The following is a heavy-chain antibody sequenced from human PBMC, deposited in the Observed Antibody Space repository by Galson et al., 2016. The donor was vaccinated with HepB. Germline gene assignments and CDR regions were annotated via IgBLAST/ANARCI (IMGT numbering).Heavy chain of an antibody. Sequence: SLRLSCAASGFTFSSSPMSWVRQAPGKGLEWVSSITGSGDSTYYAESVKGRFTISRDNSKNTLFLQMNSLRAEDTAVYYGARDPAGYQWGQGTLVSVSS. CDR2: ITGSGDST. CDR3: ARDPAGYQ. CDR1: GFTFSSSP. D-gene: IGHD2-15*01. V-gene: IGHV3-23*01. J-gene: IGHJ4*02.